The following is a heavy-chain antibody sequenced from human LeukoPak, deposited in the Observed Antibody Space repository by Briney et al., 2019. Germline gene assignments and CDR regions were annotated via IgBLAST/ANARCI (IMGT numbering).Heavy chain of an antibody. CDR3: AKDRPNFHENSGHYYRRDGDS. D-gene: IGHD3-22*01. V-gene: IGHV3-23*01. J-gene: IGHJ5*01. CDR2: MCGTAGCA. Sequence: GGSLRLSCQASGFTFYMYAMSWVRQAPGKGLEWVASMCGTAGCAFYPDSVKGRFTISRDNSKNVLYLRMSSLTAEDTAIYYCAKDRPNFHENSGHYYRRDGDSWGQGTLVTVSS. CDR1: GFTFYMYA.